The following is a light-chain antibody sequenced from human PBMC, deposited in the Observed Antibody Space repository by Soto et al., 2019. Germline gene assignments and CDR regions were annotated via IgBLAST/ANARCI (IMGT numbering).Light chain of an antibody. CDR1: SSNIGAGYD. V-gene: IGLV1-40*01. Sequence: QPVLTQPPSVSGAPGQRVTISCTGSSSNIGAGYDVQWYQQLPGAAPKLLSFGTSNRPSGVPDRFSGSRSGTSASLAITGLQSEDEADYFCQSYDISLSVSVIFGGGTKLTVL. CDR2: GTS. J-gene: IGLJ2*01. CDR3: QSYDISLSVSVI.